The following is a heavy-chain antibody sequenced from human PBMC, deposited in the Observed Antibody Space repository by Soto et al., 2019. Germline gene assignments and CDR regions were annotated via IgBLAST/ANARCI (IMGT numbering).Heavy chain of an antibody. CDR3: ARHVRGAVTMTWFDP. V-gene: IGHV4-39*01. D-gene: IGHD4-17*01. CDR2: VGYGGST. Sequence: QVQLQESGPGLVKPSETLSLTCNVYGGSIISSNYYWGWIRQPPGKGLEWIGSVGYGGSTFDNPSLKSRVTLFADTPRNQFSLQLTSVTAADTAIYFCARHVRGAVTMTWFDPWGQGTLVTVSS. J-gene: IGHJ5*02. CDR1: GGSIISSNYY.